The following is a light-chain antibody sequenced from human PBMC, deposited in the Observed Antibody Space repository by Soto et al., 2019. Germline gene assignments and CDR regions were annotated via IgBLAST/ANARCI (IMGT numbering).Light chain of an antibody. Sequence: EVVLTQSSGTLSLSPGERATLSCRATRSVASGYFAWYQQKPGQAPRLLIYGASTRATGIPDRFSGSGSGTDFTLTISRLEPEDSAVYFCQHYGTSRTFGQGTKVEIK. CDR1: RSVASGY. J-gene: IGKJ1*01. V-gene: IGKV3-20*01. CDR3: QHYGTSRT. CDR2: GAS.